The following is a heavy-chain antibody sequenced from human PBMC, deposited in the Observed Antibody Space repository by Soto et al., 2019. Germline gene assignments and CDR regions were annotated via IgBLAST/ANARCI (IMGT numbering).Heavy chain of an antibody. CDR3: ASDWTIWSGYYTPY. CDR2: IKQDGSEK. CDR1: GFTFSSYW. J-gene: IGHJ4*02. Sequence: PGGSLRLSCAASGFTFSSYWMSWVRQAPGKGLECVANIKQDGSEKYYVDSVKGRFTISRDNAKNSLYLQMNSLRAEDTAVYYCASDWTIWSGYYTPYWGQGTLVTVSS. D-gene: IGHD3-3*01. V-gene: IGHV3-7*05.